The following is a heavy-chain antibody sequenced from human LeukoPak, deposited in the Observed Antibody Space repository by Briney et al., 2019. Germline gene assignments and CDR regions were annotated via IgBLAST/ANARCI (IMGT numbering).Heavy chain of an antibody. CDR1: GGSISSYY. CDR3: ARAVAGTSPLNY. CDR2: IYYSGST. J-gene: IGHJ4*02. V-gene: IGHV4-59*01. Sequence: PSETLSLTCTVSGGSISSYYWSWTRQPPGKGLEWIGYIYYSGSTNYNPSLKSRVTISVDTSKNQFSLKLSSVTAADTAVYYCARAVAGTSPLNYWGQGTLVTVSS. D-gene: IGHD6-19*01.